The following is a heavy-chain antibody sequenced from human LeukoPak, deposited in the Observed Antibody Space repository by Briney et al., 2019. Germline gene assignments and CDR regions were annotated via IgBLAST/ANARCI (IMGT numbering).Heavy chain of an antibody. CDR1: GYTFTGYY. D-gene: IGHD2-8*01. V-gene: IGHV1-2*02. Sequence: ASVKVSCKASGYTFTGYYMHWVRQAPGQGLEWMGWINPNSGGTNYAQKFQGRVTMTRDTSISTAYMELSRLRSDDTAMYYCARPPDCTNGVCLDYWGQGTLVTVSS. J-gene: IGHJ4*02. CDR3: ARPPDCTNGVCLDY. CDR2: INPNSGGT.